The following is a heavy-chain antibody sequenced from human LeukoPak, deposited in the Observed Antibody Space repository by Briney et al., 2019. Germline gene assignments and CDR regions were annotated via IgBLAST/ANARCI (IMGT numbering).Heavy chain of an antibody. CDR1: GGSIISGNW. V-gene: IGHV4-4*02. CDR3: ARLVPRYGSGSQSDY. D-gene: IGHD3-10*01. J-gene: IGHJ4*02. Sequence: SETLPLTCAVSGGSIISGNWWSWVRQPPGKGLEWIGEIYHSGRANYNPSLKSRVTISVDTSKNQFSLKLSSVTAADTAVYYCARLVPRYGSGSQSDYWGQGTLVTGSS. CDR2: IYHSGRA.